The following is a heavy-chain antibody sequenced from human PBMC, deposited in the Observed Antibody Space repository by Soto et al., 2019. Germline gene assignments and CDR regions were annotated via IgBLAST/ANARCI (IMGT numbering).Heavy chain of an antibody. V-gene: IGHV4-31*03. CDR3: ARDGGDSDAQWAFDY. J-gene: IGHJ4*02. D-gene: IGHD3-16*01. Sequence: QVQLQESGPGLVKPSQTLSLTCTVSGGSISSGGYYWSWIRHHAGKVLEWIGYIYYSGSTYYNPALKSRVTISVETYKNQFSLKLSSVTAADTAVYYCARDGGDSDAQWAFDYWGQGTLVTVSS. CDR2: IYYSGST. CDR1: GGSISSGGYY.